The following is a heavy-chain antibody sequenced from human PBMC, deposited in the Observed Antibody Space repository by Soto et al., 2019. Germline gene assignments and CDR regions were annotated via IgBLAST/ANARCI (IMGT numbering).Heavy chain of an antibody. CDR2: FDPEDGET. V-gene: IGHV1-24*01. Sequence: ASVKVSCKVSGYTLTELSMHWVRQAPGKGLEWMGGFDPEDGETIYAQKFQGRVTMTEDTSTDTAYMELSSLRSEDTAVYFCATNPRDYDSSAYYYYAMDVWGQSTTVTVSS. J-gene: IGHJ6*02. D-gene: IGHD3-22*01. CDR3: ATNPRDYDSSAYYYYAMDV. CDR1: GYTLTELS.